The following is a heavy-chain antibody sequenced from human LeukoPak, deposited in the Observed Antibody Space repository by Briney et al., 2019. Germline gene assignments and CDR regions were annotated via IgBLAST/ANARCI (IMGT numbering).Heavy chain of an antibody. Sequence: GGSLRLSCAASGFTFSNYGMSWARQAPGKGLEWVSGISDSGGSTNYVDSVKGRFTISRDNSKNTLYLQMNSLKTEDTAVYYCTRDPPDYGDYDDAFDIWGQGTMVTVSS. D-gene: IGHD4-17*01. CDR1: GFTFSNYG. CDR3: TRDPPDYGDYDDAFDI. V-gene: IGHV3-23*01. CDR2: ISDSGGST. J-gene: IGHJ3*02.